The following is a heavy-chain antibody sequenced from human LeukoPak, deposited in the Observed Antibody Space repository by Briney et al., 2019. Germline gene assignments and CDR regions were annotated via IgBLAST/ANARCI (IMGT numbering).Heavy chain of an antibody. J-gene: IGHJ5*02. CDR3: ARTIVVVPAAGGWFDP. CDR1: GYTFTSYG. CDR2: ISAYNGNT. V-gene: IGHV1-18*01. Sequence: ASVKVSCKASGYTFTSYGISWVRQAPGHGLEWMGWISAYNGNTNYAQKLQGRVTMTTDTSTSTAYMELRSLRSDDTAVYYCARTIVVVPAAGGWFDPWGQGTLVTVSS. D-gene: IGHD2-2*01.